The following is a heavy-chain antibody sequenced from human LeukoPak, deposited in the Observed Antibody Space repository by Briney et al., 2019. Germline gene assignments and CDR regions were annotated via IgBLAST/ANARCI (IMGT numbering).Heavy chain of an antibody. D-gene: IGHD3-10*01. J-gene: IGHJ4*02. CDR3: ARARGVVRGVISFDY. CDR1: GYTFTSYG. CDR2: ISAYNGNT. V-gene: IGHV1-18*01. Sequence: ASVTVSCKASGYTFTSYGISWVRQAPGQGLEWMGWISAYNGNTNYAQKLQGRVTMTTDTSTSTAYMELRSLRSDDTAVYYCARARGVVRGVISFDYWGQGTLVTVSS.